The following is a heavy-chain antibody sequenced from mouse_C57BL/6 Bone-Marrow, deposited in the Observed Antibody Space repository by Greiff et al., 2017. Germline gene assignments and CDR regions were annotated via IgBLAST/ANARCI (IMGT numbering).Heavy chain of an antibody. CDR1: GFNIKDDY. J-gene: IGHJ2*01. D-gene: IGHD6-1*01. CDR2: TDPENGGT. Sequence: VQLQQSGAELVRPGASVKLSCTASGFNIKDDYMHWVKQRPEQGLEWIGWTDPENGGTEYASKFKGKATITAYTSSNTAYLHPTSLTSDDTAVYYCTPQDLVDNWGKGTTLSVSS. CDR3: TPQDLVDN. V-gene: IGHV14-4*01.